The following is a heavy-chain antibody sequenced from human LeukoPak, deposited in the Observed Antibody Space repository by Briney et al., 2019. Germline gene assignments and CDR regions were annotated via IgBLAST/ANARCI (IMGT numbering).Heavy chain of an antibody. CDR2: IKGDGSQK. D-gene: IGHD3-10*01. Sequence: PGGSLRLSCAASGFSFSDHWLDWVRQAPGKGLEWVAHIKGDGSQKYYVDSVKGRFTISRDNAKNSLYLQMNSLRAEDTAVYYCARDGCYGSGSYYIVALKKCVYYGMDVWGQGTTVTVSS. CDR1: GFSFSDHW. J-gene: IGHJ6*02. CDR3: ARDGCYGSGSYYIVALKKCVYYGMDV. V-gene: IGHV3-7*01.